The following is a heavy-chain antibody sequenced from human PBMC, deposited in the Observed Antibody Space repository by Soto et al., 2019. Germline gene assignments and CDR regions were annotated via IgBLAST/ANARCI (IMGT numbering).Heavy chain of an antibody. CDR1: GGSFSGYY. J-gene: IGHJ4*02. Sequence: QVQLQQWGAGLLKPSETLSLTCAVYGGSFSGYYWSWIRQPPGKGLEWIGEINHSGSTNYNPSLKGRATISVDTSKNQFSLKLRSVTAADTAVYYCARVRGGYANFDYWGQGTLVTVSS. CDR3: ARVRGGYANFDY. V-gene: IGHV4-34*01. D-gene: IGHD5-12*01. CDR2: INHSGST.